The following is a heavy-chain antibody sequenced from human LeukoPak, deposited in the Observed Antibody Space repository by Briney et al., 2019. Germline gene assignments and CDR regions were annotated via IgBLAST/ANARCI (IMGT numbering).Heavy chain of an antibody. CDR1: GFTLSDYY. Sequence: GGSLRLSCAASGFTLSDYYMSWIRQAPWKGLEWVSYISSSGSTIYYADSVKGRFTISRDNAKNSLYLQMNSLRAEDTAVYYCARATWNDDHGMDVWGQGTTVTVSS. V-gene: IGHV3-11*01. D-gene: IGHD1-1*01. J-gene: IGHJ6*02. CDR3: ARATWNDDHGMDV. CDR2: ISSSGSTI.